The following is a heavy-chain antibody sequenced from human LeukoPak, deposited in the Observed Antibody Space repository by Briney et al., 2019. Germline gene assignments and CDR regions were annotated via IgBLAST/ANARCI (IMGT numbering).Heavy chain of an antibody. CDR2: IIPIFGTA. V-gene: IGHV1-69*13. D-gene: IGHD3-10*01. CDR3: AREPNGSGSN. Sequence: ASVKVSCKASGGTFSSYAISWVRQAPGQGLEWMRGIIPIFGTANYAQKFQGRVTITADESTSTAYMELSSLRSEDTAVYYCAREPNGSGSNWGQGTLVTVSS. CDR1: GGTFSSYA. J-gene: IGHJ4*02.